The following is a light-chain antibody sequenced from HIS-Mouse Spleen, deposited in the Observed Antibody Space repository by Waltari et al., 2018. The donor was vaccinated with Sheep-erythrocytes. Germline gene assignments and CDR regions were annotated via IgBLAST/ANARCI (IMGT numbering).Light chain of an antibody. J-gene: IGLJ1*01. V-gene: IGLV2-11*01. Sequence: QSALTQPASVSGSPGQSITISCPGTSSDVGRYTLVSWYQQHPGKAPKLMIYDVSKRPSGVPDRFSGSKSGNTASLTISGLQAEDEADYYCCSYAGSYNHVFATGTKVTVL. CDR2: DVS. CDR3: CSYAGSYNHV. CDR1: SSDVGRYTL.